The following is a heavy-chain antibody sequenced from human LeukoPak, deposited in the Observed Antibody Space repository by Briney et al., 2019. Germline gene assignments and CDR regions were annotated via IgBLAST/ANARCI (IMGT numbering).Heavy chain of an antibody. CDR1: GGSISSSSYH. CDR3: AREDYDKMTDI. J-gene: IGHJ3*02. D-gene: IGHD3-22*01. Sequence: SETLSLTCTVSGGSISSSSYHWGWLRQPPGKGLEWIGSIYYSGSTYYNPSLKSRVTISVDTSKNQFSLKLSSVTAADTAVYYCAREDYDKMTDIWGQGTMVTVSS. CDR2: IYYSGST. V-gene: IGHV4-39*07.